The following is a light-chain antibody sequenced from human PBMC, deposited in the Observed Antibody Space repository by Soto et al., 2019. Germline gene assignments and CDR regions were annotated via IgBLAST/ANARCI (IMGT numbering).Light chain of an antibody. J-gene: IGLJ1*01. V-gene: IGLV2-8*01. CDR2: EVD. CDR1: TNDVGGFNY. CDR3: CSYEGYFV. Sequence: SALTQPPSASGSAGQSVTISCTGPTNDVGGFNYVSWYQQHPGRVPKLIIYEVDKRPSGVPDRFSGSKSGNTASLTVSGLQPDDEADCYCCSYEGYFVFGAGTKVTVL.